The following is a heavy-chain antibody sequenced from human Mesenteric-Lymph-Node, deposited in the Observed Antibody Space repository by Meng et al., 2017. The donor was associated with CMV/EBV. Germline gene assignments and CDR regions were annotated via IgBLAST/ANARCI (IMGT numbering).Heavy chain of an antibody. Sequence: GESLKISCAASGFTFNNYGMHWVRQAPGKGLEWVAFIRYDGSNKYYADSVKGRFTISRDKSKNTLYLQMNSLRAEDTALYYCAKDLSSSWYGRFDYWGQGTLVTVSS. CDR1: GFTFNNYG. J-gene: IGHJ4*02. CDR3: AKDLSSSWYGRFDY. CDR2: IRYDGSNK. D-gene: IGHD6-13*01. V-gene: IGHV3-30*02.